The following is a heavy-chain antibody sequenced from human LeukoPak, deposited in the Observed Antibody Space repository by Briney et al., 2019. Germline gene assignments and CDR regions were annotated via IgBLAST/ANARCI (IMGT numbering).Heavy chain of an antibody. D-gene: IGHD6-13*01. CDR2: LSGSGGST. V-gene: IGHV3-23*01. CDR3: ARATIAAAGRALDY. J-gene: IGHJ4*02. Sequence: SPLSGSGGSTYYADSVKGRFTISRDNAKTTLYLQMSSLRAEETAVYYCARATIAAAGRALDYWGQGTLVTVSS.